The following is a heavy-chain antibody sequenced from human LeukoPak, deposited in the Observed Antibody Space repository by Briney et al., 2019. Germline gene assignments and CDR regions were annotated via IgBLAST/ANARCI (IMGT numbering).Heavy chain of an antibody. D-gene: IGHD3-22*01. CDR3: ARPRGYDTRDFDH. V-gene: IGHV3-74*01. CDR2: IRTDGNNA. J-gene: IGHJ4*02. Sequence: GGSLRLSCAASGFTFSSYWMHWVRQAAGKGLVWVSHIRTDGNNAIYADSVKGRFTISRDNARNTLYLQMNGLRAEDTAVYYCARPRGYDTRDFDHWGQGALVTVSS. CDR1: GFTFSSYW.